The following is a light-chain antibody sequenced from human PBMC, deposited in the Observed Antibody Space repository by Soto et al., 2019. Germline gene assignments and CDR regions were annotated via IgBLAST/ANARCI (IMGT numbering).Light chain of an antibody. CDR3: QSYDSSLSGWV. J-gene: IGLJ3*02. V-gene: IGLV1-40*01. Sequence: QSVLTQPPSVSGAPGQRVTISCTGRSSNIGAGYAVHWYQQLPGTAPKLLIYGNSNRPSGVPVRFSGSKSGTSASLAITGLQAEDEADYYSQSYDSSLSGWVFGGGTKLTVL. CDR2: GNS. CDR1: SSNIGAGYA.